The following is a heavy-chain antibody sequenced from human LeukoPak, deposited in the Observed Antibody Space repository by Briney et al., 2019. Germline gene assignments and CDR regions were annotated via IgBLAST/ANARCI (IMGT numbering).Heavy chain of an antibody. Sequence: SETLSLTCTVSGGSISSGGYYWSWIRQHPGKGLEWIGYIYYSGSTYYNPSLKSRVTISVDTSKNQFSLKLSSVTAADTAVYYCARVRRRFGELLWSYYFDYWDQGTLVTVSS. J-gene: IGHJ4*02. CDR2: IYYSGST. D-gene: IGHD3-10*01. CDR1: GGSISSGGYY. V-gene: IGHV4-31*03. CDR3: ARVRRRFGELLWSYYFDY.